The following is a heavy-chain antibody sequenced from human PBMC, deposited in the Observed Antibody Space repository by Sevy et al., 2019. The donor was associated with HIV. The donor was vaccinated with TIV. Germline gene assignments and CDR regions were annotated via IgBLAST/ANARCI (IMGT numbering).Heavy chain of an antibody. V-gene: IGHV4-59*13. J-gene: IGHJ4*02. CDR3: SRDHPPDY. Sequence: SETLSLTCTVSGGSISSYYWSWIRQPPGKGLEWIGYIYYSGSTNYNPSLKSRVTISVDTSKNQFSLKLSSVTAADTAVCHCSRDHPPDYWGQGTLVTVSS. CDR1: GGSISSYY. CDR2: IYYSGST.